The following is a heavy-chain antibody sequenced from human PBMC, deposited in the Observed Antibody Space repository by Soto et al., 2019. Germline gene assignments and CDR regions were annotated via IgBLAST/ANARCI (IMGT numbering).Heavy chain of an antibody. CDR2: IYHGGNI. V-gene: IGHV4-4*02. J-gene: IGHJ4*02. CDR1: GDSINTDDW. D-gene: IGHD1-20*01. CDR3: ARDHQYNDQWAFDY. Sequence: QVQLQESGPGLVKPSGTLSLTCAVSGDSINTDDWWNWVRQPPGKGLEWIGEIYHGGNINYNPSLQSRVIISLDKSKNQLSLNLNYVTAADTAIYFGARDHQYNDQWAFDYWGQAALVIVSS.